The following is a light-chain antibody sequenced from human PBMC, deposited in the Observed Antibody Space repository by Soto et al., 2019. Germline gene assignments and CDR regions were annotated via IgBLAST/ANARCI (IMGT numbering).Light chain of an antibody. V-gene: IGKV3-20*01. CDR3: EQYGSSPPSIT. J-gene: IGKJ5*01. CDR2: GTS. CDR1: QGVSRK. Sequence: DIVMTQSPATLSVAPGERVTFSCRASQGVSRKLAWYQHKPGQAPRLLIYGTSNRATGIPDRFIGSGSGTDLTLTISSLEPEDFAVYYCEQYGSSPPSITFGQGTRLEIK.